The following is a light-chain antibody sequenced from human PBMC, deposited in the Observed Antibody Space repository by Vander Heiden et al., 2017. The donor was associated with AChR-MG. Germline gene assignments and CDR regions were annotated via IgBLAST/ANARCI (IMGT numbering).Light chain of an antibody. CDR1: SSNIGRNT. Sequence: QSVLPQPPSASGTPGQRVTISCSGSSSNIGRNTVNWYQQRPGTAPKLLIYSNKQRPSGVPDRFSGSKSGTSASLAISGLQSEDEADYYCAAWDDSLNGRVFGGGTKLTVL. J-gene: IGLJ3*02. CDR2: SNK. V-gene: IGLV1-44*01. CDR3: AAWDDSLNGRV.